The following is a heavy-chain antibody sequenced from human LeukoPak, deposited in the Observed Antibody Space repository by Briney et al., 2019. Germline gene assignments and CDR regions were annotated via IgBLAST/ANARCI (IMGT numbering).Heavy chain of an antibody. D-gene: IGHD3-3*01. J-gene: IGHJ5*02. CDR3: ARYQYDFWSGFWFDP. V-gene: IGHV4-31*03. Sequence: TSETLSLTCTVSGGSISSGGYYWSWIRQHPGEGLEWIGYIYYSGSTYYNPSLKSRVTISVDTSKNQFSLKLSSVTAADTAVYYCARYQYDFWSGFWFDPWGQGTLVTVSS. CDR2: IYYSGST. CDR1: GGSISSGGYY.